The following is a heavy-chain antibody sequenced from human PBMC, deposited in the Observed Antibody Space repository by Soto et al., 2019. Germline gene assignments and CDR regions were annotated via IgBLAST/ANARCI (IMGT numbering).Heavy chain of an antibody. CDR1: GGSISTNNW. CDR2: VYHSGST. D-gene: IGHD2-2*01. Sequence: QVQLQESGPGLVNASGTLSLTCGVSGGSISTNNWWSWVRQTPGQGLEWIAEVYHSGSTNYNPSRKSRLTISVDKSKNQFSLRLISVTAAASAVYYCAKAKLCNTLSCPPSFDAWGQGTLVSVSS. V-gene: IGHV4-4*02. J-gene: IGHJ4*02. CDR3: AKAKLCNTLSCPPSFDA.